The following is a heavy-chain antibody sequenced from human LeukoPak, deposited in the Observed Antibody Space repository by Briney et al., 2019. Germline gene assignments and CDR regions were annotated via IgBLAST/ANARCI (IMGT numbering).Heavy chain of an antibody. Sequence: GGSLRLSCAASGFTFSSYWMSWVRQAPGKGLEWVANIKQDGTEILYMDSVKGRFTISRDSSKNTLSLQMNSLRAEDTAVYYCARAPSASTIITGGFYYWGQGTLVTVSS. J-gene: IGHJ4*02. D-gene: IGHD4-11*01. CDR1: GFTFSSYW. CDR3: ARAPSASTIITGGFYY. V-gene: IGHV3-7*01. CDR2: IKQDGTEI.